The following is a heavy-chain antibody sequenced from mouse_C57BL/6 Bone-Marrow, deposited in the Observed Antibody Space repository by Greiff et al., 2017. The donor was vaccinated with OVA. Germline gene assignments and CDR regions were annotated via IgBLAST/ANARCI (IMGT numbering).Heavy chain of an antibody. J-gene: IGHJ4*01. Sequence: QVQLKESGPELVKPGASVKLSCKASGYTFTSYDINWVKQRPGQGLEWIGWIYPRDGSTKYNEKFKGKATLTVDTSSSTAYMELHSLTSEDSAVYFCAKRMVTTLRNAMDDWGQGTSVTVSS. D-gene: IGHD2-2*01. CDR2: IYPRDGST. CDR3: AKRMVTTLRNAMDD. CDR1: GYTFTSYD. V-gene: IGHV1-85*01.